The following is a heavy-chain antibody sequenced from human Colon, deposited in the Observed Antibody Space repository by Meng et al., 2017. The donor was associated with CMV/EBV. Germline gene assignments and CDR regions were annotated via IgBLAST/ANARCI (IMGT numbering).Heavy chain of an antibody. CDR3: ARGNSHSFDY. D-gene: IGHD6-13*01. V-gene: IGHV3-74*01. J-gene: IGHJ4*02. CDR2: ISSDESGT. Sequence: GGSLRLSCAASGSTSSNYWMHWVRQAPGKGLVWVSRISSDESGTSYADSVKGRFTVSRDNAKNTLYLQVNSLRAEDTAVYYCARGNSHSFDYWGQGTLVTVSS. CDR1: GSTSSNYW.